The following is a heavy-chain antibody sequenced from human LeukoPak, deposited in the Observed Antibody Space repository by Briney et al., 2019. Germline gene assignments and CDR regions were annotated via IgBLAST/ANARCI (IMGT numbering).Heavy chain of an antibody. CDR3: ARMAGSFDY. CDR1: GGSFSGYY. Sequence: SETLSLTCAVYGGSFSGYYWSWIRQPPGKGLEWIGEINHSGSTNYNPSLKSRVTISVDTSKNQFSLKLSSVTAADTAVYYCARMAGSFDYWGQGTLVTVSS. D-gene: IGHD5-24*01. CDR2: INHSGST. J-gene: IGHJ4*02. V-gene: IGHV4-34*01.